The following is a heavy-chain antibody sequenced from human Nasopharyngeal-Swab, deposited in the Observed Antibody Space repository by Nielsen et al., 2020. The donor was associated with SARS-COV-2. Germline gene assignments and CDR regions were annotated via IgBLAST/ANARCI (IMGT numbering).Heavy chain of an antibody. V-gene: IGHV3-9*01. CDR3: AKDIFCATMSRSTSGFDP. CDR2: ISWNSNNI. J-gene: IGHJ5*02. CDR1: GFIFDDYA. Sequence: SLKISCAASGFIFDDYAMHWVRQAPGKGLEWVSGISWNSNNIAYADSVKGRFTISRDHARNSLYLQMNRLRAEDTAFYYCAKDIFCATMSRSTSGFDPWGQGTLVTVSS. D-gene: IGHD3-22*01.